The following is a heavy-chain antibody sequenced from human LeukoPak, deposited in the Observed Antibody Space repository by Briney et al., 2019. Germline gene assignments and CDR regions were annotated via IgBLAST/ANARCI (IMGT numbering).Heavy chain of an antibody. Sequence: GGSLRLSCAASGFTFSGYAMNWVRQAPGKGLEWVSSVSSTGSNTYYADSVKGRFTISRDGAKNSVYLQMYSLRPEDTAMYYCARGRDGYPYNFWGQGTLVTVSS. CDR2: VSSTGSNT. CDR1: GFTFSGYA. J-gene: IGHJ4*02. V-gene: IGHV3-21*01. CDR3: ARGRDGYPYNF. D-gene: IGHD5-24*01.